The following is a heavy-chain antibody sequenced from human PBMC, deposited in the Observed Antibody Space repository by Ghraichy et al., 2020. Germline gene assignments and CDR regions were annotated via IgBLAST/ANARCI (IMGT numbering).Heavy chain of an antibody. CDR1: GFTFSGYA. CDR2: ITWNSART. CDR3: AKTGDSGWFYDY. J-gene: IGHJ4*02. Sequence: GESLNISCAASGFTFSGYAMSWVRQAPGKGLEWVSTITWNSARTRYADSVKGRSTISRDNYKNAVYLQVTSLREDDTAVYFCAKTGDSGWFYDYWGRGTLVTVSS. D-gene: IGHD6-19*01. V-gene: IGHV3-23*01.